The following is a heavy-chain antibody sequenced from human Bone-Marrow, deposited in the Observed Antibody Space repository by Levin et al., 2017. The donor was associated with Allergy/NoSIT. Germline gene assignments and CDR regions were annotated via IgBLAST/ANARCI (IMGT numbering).Heavy chain of an antibody. CDR3: AGYSSHEH. Sequence: GGSLRLSCAASEFTVSNNYMTWVRQAPGKGLEWVSLIYSGGSTHYADSVRGRFTISRDNSKNTLFLQMNSLRVEDTAVYDCAGYSSHEHWGQGTLVTVSS. D-gene: IGHD6-19*01. CDR2: IYSGGST. V-gene: IGHV3-53*01. J-gene: IGHJ1*01. CDR1: EFTVSNNY.